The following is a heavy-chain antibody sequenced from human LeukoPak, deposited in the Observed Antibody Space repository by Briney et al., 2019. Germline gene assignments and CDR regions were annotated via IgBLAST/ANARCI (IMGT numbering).Heavy chain of an antibody. Sequence: GESLKISCKGSGYSFTTHGIGWVRQMPGKGLEWMGVIYHGDSDTRYSPSFQGQVTISAEKSVSTAYLQWISLKASDSAIYYCARQQWSERYFNLWGRGTLVTVCS. V-gene: IGHV5-51*01. CDR3: ARQQWSERYFNL. CDR1: GYSFTTHG. D-gene: IGHD6-19*01. CDR2: IYHGDSDT. J-gene: IGHJ2*01.